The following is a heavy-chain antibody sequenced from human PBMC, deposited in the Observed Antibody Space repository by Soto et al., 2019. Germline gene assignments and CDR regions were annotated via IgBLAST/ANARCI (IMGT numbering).Heavy chain of an antibody. Sequence: QVQLVQSGAEVKKPGASVTVSCKASGYTFTSYGISWVRQAPGQGLAWMGGISAYNGNTNYAQKLQGRVTMTTDTSTSTAYMELRSLSSDDTAVYYCARDVDIRGGLPLFDYWGQGTLVTVSS. V-gene: IGHV1-18*01. CDR3: ARDVDIRGGLPLFDY. D-gene: IGHD2-2*03. J-gene: IGHJ4*02. CDR1: GYTFTSYG. CDR2: ISAYNGNT.